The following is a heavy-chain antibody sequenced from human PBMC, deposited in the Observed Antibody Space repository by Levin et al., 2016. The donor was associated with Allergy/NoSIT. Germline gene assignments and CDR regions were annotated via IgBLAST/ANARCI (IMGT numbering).Heavy chain of an antibody. CDR1: GGSISSYY. Sequence: SETLSLTCTVSGGSISSYYWSWIRQPPGKGLEWIAYIHHEGSTNYNPSLKSRVTISADTSKDQFSLDLRSVTTADTAVYYCARESVVDNTFDIWGHGTLVTVSS. CDR3: ARESVVDNTFDI. J-gene: IGHJ3*02. D-gene: IGHD2-21*01. CDR2: IHHEGST. V-gene: IGHV4-59*01.